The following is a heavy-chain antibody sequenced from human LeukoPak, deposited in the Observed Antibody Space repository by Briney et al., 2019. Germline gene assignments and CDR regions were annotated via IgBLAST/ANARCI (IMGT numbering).Heavy chain of an antibody. V-gene: IGHV1-18*01. CDR1: GYTFTSYG. Sequence: ASVKVSCKASGYTFTSYGISWVRQAPGQGLEWMGWISAYNGNTNYAQKLQGRVAMTTDTSTSTAYMELRSLRSDDTAVYHCARDQWTVTTEEPWFDPWGQGTLVTVSS. CDR2: ISAYNGNT. CDR3: ARDQWTVTTEEPWFDP. J-gene: IGHJ5*02. D-gene: IGHD4-17*01.